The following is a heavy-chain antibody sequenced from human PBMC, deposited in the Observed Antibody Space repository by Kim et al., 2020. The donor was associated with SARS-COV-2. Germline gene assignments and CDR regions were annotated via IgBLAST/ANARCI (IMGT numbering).Heavy chain of an antibody. CDR2: IGTSDSYK. D-gene: IGHD1-26*01. CDR3: ARDNGVVGAIGGFDC. CDR1: GFTFSRYS. Sequence: GGSLRLSCAASGFTFSRYSMMWVRQAPGKGPEWVSYIGTSDSYKYYAHSVRGRFTISRDNAKDSLYLQMNSLRAEETAVYYWARDNGVVGAIGGFDCWGQGTLVTVSS. V-gene: IGHV3-21*01. J-gene: IGHJ4*02.